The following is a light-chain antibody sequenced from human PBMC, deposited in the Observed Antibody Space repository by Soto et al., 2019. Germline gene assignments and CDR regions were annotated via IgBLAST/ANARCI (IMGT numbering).Light chain of an antibody. V-gene: IGKV1-27*01. CDR2: AAS. J-gene: IGKJ2*01. CDR1: QGISNY. Sequence: DIQMTQSPSSLSASVGDRVTITCRASQGISNYLVWYQQKTGKATKLLIYAASTLLSGVPSRFSGSGSGTDFTLTISSLQPEDVATYYCQRYNTGPPDTFGQGTKLEIK. CDR3: QRYNTGPPDT.